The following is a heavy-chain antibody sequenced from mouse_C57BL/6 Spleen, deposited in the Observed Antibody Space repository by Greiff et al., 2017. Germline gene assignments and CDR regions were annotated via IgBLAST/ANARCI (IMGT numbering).Heavy chain of an antibody. CDR3: ARASGFYHGFAY. V-gene: IGHV5-4*03. Sequence: EVKLVESGGGLVKPGGSLKLSCAASGFTFSSYAMSWVRQTPDKRLEWVATISDGGSYTYYPDNVKGRFTISRDNAKNNLYLQMSHLKSEDTAMYYCARASGFYHGFAYWGQGTLVTVSA. J-gene: IGHJ3*01. CDR1: GFTFSSYA. D-gene: IGHD1-3*01. CDR2: ISDGGSYT.